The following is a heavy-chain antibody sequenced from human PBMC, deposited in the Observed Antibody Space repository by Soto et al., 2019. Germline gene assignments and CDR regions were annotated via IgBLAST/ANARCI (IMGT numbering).Heavy chain of an antibody. Sequence: SETLSLTCAVSGGSISRGGYSRSWIRQPPGKGLEWIGYIYHSGSTYYNPSLKSRVTISVDRSKNQFSLKLSSVTAADTAVYYCACQIVVSSNAPNSIDYWGQGTLVT. J-gene: IGHJ4*02. V-gene: IGHV4-30-2*01. D-gene: IGHD3-22*01. CDR2: IYHSGST. CDR3: ACQIVVSSNAPNSIDY. CDR1: GGSISRGGYS.